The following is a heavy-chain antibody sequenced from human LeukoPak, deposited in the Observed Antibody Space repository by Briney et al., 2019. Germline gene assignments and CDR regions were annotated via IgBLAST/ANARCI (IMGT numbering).Heavy chain of an antibody. V-gene: IGHV3-30*02. CDR1: GFTLSSSHG. CDR2: IGYDGSNK. J-gene: IGHJ3*02. D-gene: IGHD4-17*01. CDR3: ARDLGRDYGPEDAFDI. Sequence: GGSLRLSCAASGFTLSSSHGMHWVRQTPDKGLEWVAFIGYDGSNKHYAESVKGRFTVSRDNFKNTLYLQMNSLRADDTAVYYCARDLGRDYGPEDAFDIWGQGTMVTVSS.